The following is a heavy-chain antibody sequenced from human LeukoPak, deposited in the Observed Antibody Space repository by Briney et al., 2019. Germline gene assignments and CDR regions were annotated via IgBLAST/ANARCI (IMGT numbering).Heavy chain of an antibody. D-gene: IGHD2-8*01. CDR3: ARVNLLGYCTNGVCPGGGLPFDY. CDR1: GASMTFTHYY. V-gene: IGHV4-39*07. Sequence: SETLSLTCTVSGASMTFTHYYWVWVRQPPGKGLEWIGEINHSEGTNYNPSLKSRVTISVDTSKNQFSLKLTSVTAADTAVYYCARVNLLGYCTNGVCPGGGLPFDYWGQGTLVTVSS. J-gene: IGHJ4*02. CDR2: INHSEGT.